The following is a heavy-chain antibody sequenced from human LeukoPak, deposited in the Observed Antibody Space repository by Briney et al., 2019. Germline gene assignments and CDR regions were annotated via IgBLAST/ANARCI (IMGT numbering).Heavy chain of an antibody. CDR2: INHSGST. J-gene: IGHJ4*02. D-gene: IGHD6-19*01. V-gene: IGHV4-34*01. CDR1: GGSFSGYY. CDR3: ARASGWYQPSYFDY. Sequence: SETLSLTCAVYGGSFSGYYWSWIRQPPGKGLEWIGEINHSGSTNYNPSLKSRVTISVDTSKNQFSLKLSSVTAADTAVYYCARASGWYQPSYFDYWGQGTLVTVSS.